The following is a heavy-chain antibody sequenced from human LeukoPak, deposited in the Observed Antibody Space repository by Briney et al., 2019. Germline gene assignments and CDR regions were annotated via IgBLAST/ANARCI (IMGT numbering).Heavy chain of an antibody. D-gene: IGHD2-15*01. CDR3: ARLLAGCPGGRCRAHFDY. Sequence: SESLSLTCSVSGDSINSNYWSWMRQPPGKGLEWIGYIYYGGSTNYNPSLKSRVSMSVDTSKNQFSLNLSSVTAADTAVYHCARLLAGCPGGRCRAHFDYWGQGTLVTVSS. J-gene: IGHJ4*02. CDR2: IYYGGST. CDR1: GDSINSNY. V-gene: IGHV4-59*01.